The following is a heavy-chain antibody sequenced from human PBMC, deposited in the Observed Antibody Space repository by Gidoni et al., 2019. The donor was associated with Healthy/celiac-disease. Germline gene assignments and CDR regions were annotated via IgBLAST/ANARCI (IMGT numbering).Heavy chain of an antibody. J-gene: IGHJ4*02. CDR1: GGTSSSYA. D-gene: IGHD6-19*01. CDR3: ARWMGIAVAGVFDY. Sequence: QVQLVQSGAEVKKPGSSVMVSCKASGGTSSSYAISWVRQAPGQGLEWMGGIIPRLGTANYAQKFQGRVTSTADESTSTAYMELSSLRSEDTAVYYCARWMGIAVAGVFDYWGQGTLVTVSS. CDR2: IIPRLGTA. V-gene: IGHV1-69*01.